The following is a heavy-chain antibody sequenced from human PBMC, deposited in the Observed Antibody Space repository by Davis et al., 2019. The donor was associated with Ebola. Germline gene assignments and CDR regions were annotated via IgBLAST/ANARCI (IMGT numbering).Heavy chain of an antibody. CDR2: INPSGGST. V-gene: IGHV1-46*01. D-gene: IGHD2-2*02. Sequence: ASVKVSCKASGYTFTGYYMHWVRQAPGQGLEWMGIINPSGGSTSYAQKFQGRVTMTRDTSTSTVYTELSSLRSEDTAVYYCASSLAIHYGADYWGQGTLVTVSS. CDR3: ASSLAIHYGADY. J-gene: IGHJ4*02. CDR1: GYTFTGYY.